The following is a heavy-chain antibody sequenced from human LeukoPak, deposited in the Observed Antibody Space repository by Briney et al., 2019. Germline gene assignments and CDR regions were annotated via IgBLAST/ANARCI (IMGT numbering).Heavy chain of an antibody. D-gene: IGHD2-2*01. CDR1: GFSLSNNGMC. CDR3: ARIRGTYCGTTTCSFEDF. J-gene: IGHJ4*02. Sequence: ESGPALVKPTQTLTLTCTFSGFSLSNNGMCVTWIRQPPGKALEWLARIDWDDDKYYSASLKTRLTIPKDTSKNQVVLTMTNMDPVDTATYYCARIRGTYCGTTTCSFEDFWGQGTLVTVSS. CDR2: IDWDDDK. V-gene: IGHV2-70*11.